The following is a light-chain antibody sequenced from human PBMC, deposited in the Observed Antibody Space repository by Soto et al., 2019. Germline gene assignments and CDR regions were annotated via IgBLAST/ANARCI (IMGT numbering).Light chain of an antibody. J-gene: IGKJ1*01. Sequence: DIQTTQSPSSLSASIGDRVTITCRASQGISNYLAWYQQKPGKVPKLLIYAASILYSGVPSRFSGSGSGTDFTLTISSLQPEDVATYYCQKYSSAPPWTFGQGTKVEIK. CDR3: QKYSSAPPWT. CDR2: AAS. V-gene: IGKV1-27*01. CDR1: QGISNY.